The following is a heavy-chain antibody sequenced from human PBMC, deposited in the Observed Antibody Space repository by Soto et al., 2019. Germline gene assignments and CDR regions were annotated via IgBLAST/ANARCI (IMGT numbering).Heavy chain of an antibody. V-gene: IGHV1-69*12. J-gene: IGHJ4*02. D-gene: IGHD3-22*01. CDR3: ARGWDYYDSSGYPPQAHPPTFDY. Sequence: QVQLVQSGAEVKKPGSSVKVSCKASGGTFSSYAISWVRQAPGQGLEWMGGIIPIFGTANYAQKFQGRVTITADESTSTAYMELSSLRSEDTAVYYCARGWDYYDSSGYPPQAHPPTFDYWGQGTLVTVSS. CDR2: IIPIFGTA. CDR1: GGTFSSYA.